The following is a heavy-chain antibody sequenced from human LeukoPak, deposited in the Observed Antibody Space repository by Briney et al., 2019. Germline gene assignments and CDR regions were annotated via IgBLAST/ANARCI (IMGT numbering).Heavy chain of an antibody. J-gene: IGHJ6*03. CDR2: FIPIFGTA. Sequence: SVKVSCKASGGTYNSYAISWVRQAPGQGFVWMGGFIPIFGTANYALKFQGRVMITADESTSTAYMDLNSLRSEDTAVYYCARSPPGLIYMDVWGKGTTVSVSS. CDR3: ARSPPGLIYMDV. D-gene: IGHD2-8*01. CDR1: GGTYNSYA. V-gene: IGHV1-69*01.